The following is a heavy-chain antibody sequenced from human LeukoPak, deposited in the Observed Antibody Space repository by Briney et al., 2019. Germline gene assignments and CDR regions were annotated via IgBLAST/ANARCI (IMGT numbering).Heavy chain of an antibody. J-gene: IGHJ4*02. V-gene: IGHV1-8*01. Sequence: PQASVKVSCKASGYTFTSYDINWVRQATGRGLEWMGWMNPNSGNTGYAQKFQGRVAMTRNTSIGTAYMELSSLRPEDTAVYYCARTSGHNYVDYYFDSWGQGSLVTVSS. CDR3: ARTSGHNYVDYYFDS. CDR1: GYTFTSYD. D-gene: IGHD4-17*01. CDR2: MNPNSGNT.